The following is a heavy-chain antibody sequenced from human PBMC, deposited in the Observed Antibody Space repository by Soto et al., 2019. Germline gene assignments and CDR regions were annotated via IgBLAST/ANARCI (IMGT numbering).Heavy chain of an antibody. Sequence: QVQLQESGPGLVKPSETLSLSCTVSGDPISRYHWSWIRQTPGKGLEWIGYVHNSGSTSYNPSLKSRVTISIDTSRKQFSLRLRSVTAADTAVYYCTGDRINRVWYKYWVQGTLVTVSS. CDR2: VHNSGST. V-gene: IGHV4-59*01. CDR1: GDPISRYH. J-gene: IGHJ4*02. CDR3: TGDRINRVWYKY. D-gene: IGHD1-1*01.